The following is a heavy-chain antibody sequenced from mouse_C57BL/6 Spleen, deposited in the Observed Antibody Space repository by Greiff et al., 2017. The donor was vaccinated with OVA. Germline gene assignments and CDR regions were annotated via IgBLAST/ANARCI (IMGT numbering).Heavy chain of an antibody. Sequence: VQLQESGPGLVQPSQCLSITCTVSGFSLTSYGVHWVRQSPGKGLEWMGVIWSGGSTDYNAAFISRLSISKDNSKTQVFFKMNSLQADDTAIDYCASLDGYYAMDYWGQGTSVTVSS. V-gene: IGHV2-2*01. D-gene: IGHD2-3*01. J-gene: IGHJ4*01. CDR3: ASLDGYYAMDY. CDR2: IWSGGST. CDR1: GFSLTSYG.